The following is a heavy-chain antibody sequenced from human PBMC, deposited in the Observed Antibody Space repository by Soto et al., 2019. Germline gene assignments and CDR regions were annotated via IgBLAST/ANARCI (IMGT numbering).Heavy chain of an antibody. D-gene: IGHD1-1*01. J-gene: IGHJ6*03. CDR2: INHSGST. Sequence: SETLSLTCAVYDGSSNNYYWSWIRQPPGKGLEWIGEINHSGSTNYNASIKSRVTISEDTSKKQFSLELRFVTAADTAVYYCARDPGEWNRNPYYYYYMDVWGKGTTVTVSS. CDR1: DGSSNNYY. CDR3: ARDPGEWNRNPYYYYYMDV. V-gene: IGHV4-34*01.